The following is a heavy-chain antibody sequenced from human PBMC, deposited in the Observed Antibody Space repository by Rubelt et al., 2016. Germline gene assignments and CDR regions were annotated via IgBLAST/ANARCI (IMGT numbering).Heavy chain of an antibody. D-gene: IGHD1-26*01. J-gene: IGHJ4*02. Sequence: EVQLVESGGGLVPPGGSLRLSCAASGFTFSDYAMNWVRQSPGQGLAWVAYITGGSTTKYYADSLRGRFTISRDNAKKSLYLQLNRLRAGYTAVYYCARDVRKEGVTMAYWGQGTLCTVSS. CDR1: GFTFSDYA. CDR3: ARDVRKEGVTMAY. CDR2: ITGGSTTK. V-gene: IGHV3-48*04.